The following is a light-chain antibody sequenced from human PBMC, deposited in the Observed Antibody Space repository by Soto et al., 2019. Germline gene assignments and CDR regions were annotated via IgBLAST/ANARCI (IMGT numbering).Light chain of an antibody. CDR2: AAS. Sequence: DIQVTQSPSSLSASVGDRVTITCRASQAISNYLAWFQQKPGKAPKSLIYAASNLQSGVPSKFSGSGSGTDFTLTISSLQPEDFATYYCQQYNSYPITFGQGTRLEIK. CDR1: QAISNY. J-gene: IGKJ5*01. CDR3: QQYNSYPIT. V-gene: IGKV1-16*02.